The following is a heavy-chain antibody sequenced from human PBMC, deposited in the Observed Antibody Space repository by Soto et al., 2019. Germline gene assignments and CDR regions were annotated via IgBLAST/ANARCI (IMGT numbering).Heavy chain of an antibody. CDR3: TTCAGIKLWYNFEF. J-gene: IGHJ4*02. D-gene: IGHD1-1*01. V-gene: IGHV3-49*03. CDR1: GITFKDYG. Sequence: EVRRVESGGGLVQPGRSLRLSCTASGITFKDYGMSWFRQAPGKGLEWVAFIRSKTYGGTTEYAASVEGRFILSRDDSKNIPYLEMNSLTTEDTAVYYCTTCAGIKLWYNFEFWGRGTLVTVSS. CDR2: IRSKTYGGTT.